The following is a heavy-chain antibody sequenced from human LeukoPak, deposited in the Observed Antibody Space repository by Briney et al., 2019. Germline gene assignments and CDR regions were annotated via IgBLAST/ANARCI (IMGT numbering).Heavy chain of an antibody. CDR1: GFTVSRNY. Sequence: GGSLRLSCVASGFTVSRNYMNWVRRAPGKGLEWVSVIHYGGTTDYADSVKGRFTVSRDSSKNTLYLQMSSLRAEDTAVYYCARDRPYSGTRGAFDIWGQGTMVTV. CDR3: ARDRPYSGTRGAFDI. J-gene: IGHJ3*02. CDR2: IHYGGTT. D-gene: IGHD3-10*01. V-gene: IGHV3-53*01.